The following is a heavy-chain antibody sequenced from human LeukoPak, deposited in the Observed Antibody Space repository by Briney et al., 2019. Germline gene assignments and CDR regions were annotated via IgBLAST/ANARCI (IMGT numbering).Heavy chain of an antibody. CDR1: GFTFSSHG. J-gene: IGHJ6*03. Sequence: PGGSLRLSCAASGFTFSSHGMSWVRQAPGKGLEWVSTISGSGDYTYYADSVKGRFTISRDNSKNTLYLQMNSLRAEDTAVYYCAKDNPMGAAPAYYYYYMDVWGKGTTVTISS. CDR2: ISGSGDYT. D-gene: IGHD1-26*01. CDR3: AKDNPMGAAPAYYYYYMDV. V-gene: IGHV3-23*01.